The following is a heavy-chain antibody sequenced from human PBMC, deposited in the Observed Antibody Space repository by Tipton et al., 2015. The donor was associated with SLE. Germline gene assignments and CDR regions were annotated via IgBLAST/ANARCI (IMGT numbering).Heavy chain of an antibody. Sequence: GSLRLSCAASAFTFRSYAMSWVRQAPGKGLEWASVIYSGGNTYYADSVKGRFTISRDNSKNTVFLQMNSLRAEDTAVYYCAKWDPRPLGQGTQLTVSS. J-gene: IGHJ5*02. D-gene: IGHD1-26*01. V-gene: IGHV3-23*03. CDR3: AKWDPRP. CDR1: AFTFRSYA. CDR2: IYSGGNT.